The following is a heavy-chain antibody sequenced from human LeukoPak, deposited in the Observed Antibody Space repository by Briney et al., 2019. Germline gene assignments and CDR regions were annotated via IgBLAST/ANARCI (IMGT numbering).Heavy chain of an antibody. CDR3: ARNYGDYLDAFDI. V-gene: IGHV1-69*04. CDR1: GGTFSSYA. D-gene: IGHD4-17*01. CDR2: IIPILGIA. J-gene: IGHJ3*02. Sequence: SVKVSCKASGGTFSSYAISWVRQAPGQGLEWMGRIIPILGIANYAQKFQGRVTITADKSTSTAYMELSSLRSEDTAVYYCARNYGDYLDAFDIWGQGTMVTVSS.